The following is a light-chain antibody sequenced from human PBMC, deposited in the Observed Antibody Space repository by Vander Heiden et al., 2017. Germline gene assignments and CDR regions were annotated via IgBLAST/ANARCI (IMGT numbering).Light chain of an antibody. CDR1: SSDVGAYNY. Sequence: QSALTPPASASGSPGPSITISCTGTSSDVGAYNYVSWYQQNPGKGPKLIIYEVRNRPSGVADRFAGSNSGNAASLTISGLQAEDEADYYCSSYTRVNTLVIFGGGTKVTVL. CDR2: EVR. J-gene: IGLJ2*01. V-gene: IGLV2-14*01. CDR3: SSYTRVNTLVI.